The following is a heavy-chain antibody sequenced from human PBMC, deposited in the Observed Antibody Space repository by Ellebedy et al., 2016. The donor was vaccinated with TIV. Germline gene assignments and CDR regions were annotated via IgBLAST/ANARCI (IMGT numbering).Heavy chain of an antibody. CDR3: AKLAFSWGSWFDS. Sequence: MPGGSLRLSCTVTGGAISSNTYYWAWIRQPPGKGLEWIGRINYSGTTSYNASLKSRIAITVDMSKNQFSLILSSVTAADTAVYYCAKLAFSWGSWFDSWGQGTLVTVSS. CDR1: GGAISSNTYY. V-gene: IGHV4-39*01. D-gene: IGHD2/OR15-2a*01. CDR2: INYSGTT. J-gene: IGHJ5*01.